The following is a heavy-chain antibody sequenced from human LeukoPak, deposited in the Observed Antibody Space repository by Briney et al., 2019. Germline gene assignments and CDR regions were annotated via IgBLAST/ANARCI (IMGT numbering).Heavy chain of an antibody. CDR3: ARSEQLYNWFDP. J-gene: IGHJ5*02. Sequence: ASMKVSCKASGGTFSSYTISWVRQAPGQGLEWMGRIIPILGIVNYAQKFQGRVTITADKSTSTAYMELSSLRSEDTAVYYCARSEQLYNWFDPWGQGTLVTVSS. V-gene: IGHV1-69*02. CDR2: IIPILGIV. D-gene: IGHD6-6*01. CDR1: GGTFSSYT.